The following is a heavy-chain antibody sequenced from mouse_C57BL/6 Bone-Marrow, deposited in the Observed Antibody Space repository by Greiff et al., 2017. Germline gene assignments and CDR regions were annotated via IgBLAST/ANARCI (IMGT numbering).Heavy chain of an antibody. V-gene: IGHV1-22*01. J-gene: IGHJ2*01. CDR2: INPNNGGT. D-gene: IGHD2-14*01. Sequence: EVQLQQSGPELVKPGASVKMSCKASGYTFTDYNMHWVKQSHGKSLEWIGYINPNNGGTSYNQKFKGKATLTVNKSSSTAYMELRSLASEDSAVYYCARGYGKNYFDYWGQGTTLTVSS. CDR3: ARGYGKNYFDY. CDR1: GYTFTDYN.